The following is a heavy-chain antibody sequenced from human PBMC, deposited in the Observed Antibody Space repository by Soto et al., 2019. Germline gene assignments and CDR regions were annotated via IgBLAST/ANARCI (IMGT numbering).Heavy chain of an antibody. CDR1: GFSLSNGRVG. V-gene: IGHV2-26*01. Sequence: SGPTLVNPTETLTLTCTVSGFSLSNGRVGVSWIRQPPGKALEWLAHIFSNDEKSYSTSLKSRLTISKETSKSQVVLTMTNLDPVYSATYYCARIGTEPPSYYCYHYGMDFWGQGTTVTVSS. CDR3: ARIGTEPPSYYCYHYGMDF. CDR2: IFSNDEK. J-gene: IGHJ6*02. D-gene: IGHD2-21*02.